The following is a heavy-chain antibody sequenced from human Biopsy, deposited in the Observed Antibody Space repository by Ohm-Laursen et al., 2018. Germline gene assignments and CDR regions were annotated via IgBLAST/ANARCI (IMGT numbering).Heavy chain of an antibody. V-gene: IGHV4-59*01. Sequence: GTLSLTCTVSGGAITSYYWSWTRQPPGKGLEWIGYVSYSGNADYNPSLKSRVTISLDKSTNQLSLKLRSVTAADTAVYYCARDGGHSGWYEGGMDVWGRGTTVTVSS. D-gene: IGHD6-19*01. CDR3: ARDGGHSGWYEGGMDV. CDR2: VSYSGNA. CDR1: GGAITSYY. J-gene: IGHJ6*02.